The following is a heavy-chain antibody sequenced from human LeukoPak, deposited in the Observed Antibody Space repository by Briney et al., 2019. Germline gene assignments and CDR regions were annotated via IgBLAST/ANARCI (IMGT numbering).Heavy chain of an antibody. J-gene: IGHJ6*03. D-gene: IGHD6-25*01. V-gene: IGHV3-23*01. CDR1: GFTFSSYA. CDR3: ARKGIGSSRYQNMDV. Sequence: GGSLRLSCTASGFTFSSYAMSWVRQAPGKGPEWVSTISIDGGRTYYADSVKGRFTVSRDTSKNTLYLQMNSLRAEDTAVYYCARKGIGSSRYQNMDVWGKGTTVTVSS. CDR2: ISIDGGRT.